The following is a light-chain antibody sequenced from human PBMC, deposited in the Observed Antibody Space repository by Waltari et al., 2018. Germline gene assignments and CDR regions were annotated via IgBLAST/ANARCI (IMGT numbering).Light chain of an antibody. CDR1: QSVLYSPNNKNY. J-gene: IGKJ1*01. CDR3: QQYYDTPRT. Sequence: DIVLTQSPDSLAVSLGERATINCRSSQSVLYSPNNKNYLAWYQQKPGQPPKLLIYWASIRESGVPDRFSGSGSGTDFSLTISSLQAEDVAFYYCQQYYDTPRTFGQVTEVEIK. CDR2: WAS. V-gene: IGKV4-1*01.